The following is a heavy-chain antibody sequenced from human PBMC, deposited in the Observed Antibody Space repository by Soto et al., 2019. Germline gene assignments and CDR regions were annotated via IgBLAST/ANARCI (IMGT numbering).Heavy chain of an antibody. Sequence: LPETLSLTCAVSGGSISSSNWWSWVRQPPGKGLEWIGEIYHSGSTNYNPSLKSRVTISVDKSKNQFSLKLSSVTAADTAVYYCARDLHAIFGVVIAGMDVWGQGTTVTVSS. J-gene: IGHJ6*02. V-gene: IGHV4-4*03. CDR2: IYHSGST. CDR3: ARDLHAIFGVVIAGMDV. CDR1: GGSISSSNW. D-gene: IGHD3-3*01.